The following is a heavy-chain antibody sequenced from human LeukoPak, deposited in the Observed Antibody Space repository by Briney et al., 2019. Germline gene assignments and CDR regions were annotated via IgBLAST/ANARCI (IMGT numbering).Heavy chain of an antibody. CDR1: GFTFSNYA. CDR3: VKDTNGFDY. V-gene: IGHV3-64D*08. Sequence: GGSLRLSCAASGFTFSNYAIHWVRQAPGKGLEHVSAISTNGGSTYYADSVKGRFTISRDNSKNTLYLQMSSLRAEDTAVYYCVKDTNGFDYWGQGTLVTVSS. CDR2: ISTNGGST. J-gene: IGHJ4*02.